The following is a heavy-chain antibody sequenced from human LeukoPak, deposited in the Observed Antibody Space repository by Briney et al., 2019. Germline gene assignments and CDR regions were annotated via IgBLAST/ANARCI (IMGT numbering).Heavy chain of an antibody. CDR1: GFTFSSYA. CDR3: AREYYDSSGSLDY. CDR2: ISYDGSNK. D-gene: IGHD3-22*01. J-gene: IGHJ4*02. Sequence: PGRSLRLSCAASGFTFSSYAMHWVRQAPGKGLEWVAVISYDGSNKYYADSVKGRFTISRDNSKSTLYLQMNSLRAEDTAVYYCAREYYDSSGSLDYWGQGTLVTVSS. V-gene: IGHV3-30-3*01.